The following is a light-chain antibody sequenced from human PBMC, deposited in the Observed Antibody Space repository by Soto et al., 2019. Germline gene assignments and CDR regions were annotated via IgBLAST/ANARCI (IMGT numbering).Light chain of an antibody. CDR3: QQYNSYPWT. CDR1: QSISSW. CDR2: KAS. V-gene: IGKV1-5*03. J-gene: IGKJ1*01. Sequence: DIQMTQSPSTLSASVGNRLTITCRARQSISSWLAWYQQKPGKAPKLLIYKASSLESGVPSRFSGSGSGTEFTLAISSLQPDDFATYYCQQYNSYPWTFGQGTKVEIK.